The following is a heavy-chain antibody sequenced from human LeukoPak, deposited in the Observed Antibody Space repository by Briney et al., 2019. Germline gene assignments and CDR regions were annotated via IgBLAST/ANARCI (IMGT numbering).Heavy chain of an antibody. D-gene: IGHD3-10*01. J-gene: IGHJ6*03. V-gene: IGHV4-61*02. CDR1: GRSISSGSYY. Sequence: SQTLSLTCTVSGRSISSGSYYWSWIRQPAGMGLEWIGRIYTSGSTNYNPSLKSRVTISVDTSKNQFSLKLSSVTAADTAVYYCARDRFPNYYMDVWGKGTTFTVSS. CDR3: ARDRFPNYYMDV. CDR2: IYTSGST.